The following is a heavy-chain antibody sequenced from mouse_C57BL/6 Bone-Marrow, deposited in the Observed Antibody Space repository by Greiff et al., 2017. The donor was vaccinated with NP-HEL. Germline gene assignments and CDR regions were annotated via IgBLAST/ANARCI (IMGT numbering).Heavy chain of an antibody. CDR1: GYSITSGYY. CDR3: ARDWLLTWLAY. D-gene: IGHD2-3*01. Sequence: EVQLQESGPGLVKPSQSLSLTCSVTGYSITSGYYWNWIRQFPGNKLEWMGYISYDGSNNYNPSLKNQISITRDTSKNQFFLKLNSVTTEDTATYYCARDWLLTWLAYWGQGTLVTVSA. V-gene: IGHV3-6*01. CDR2: ISYDGSN. J-gene: IGHJ3*01.